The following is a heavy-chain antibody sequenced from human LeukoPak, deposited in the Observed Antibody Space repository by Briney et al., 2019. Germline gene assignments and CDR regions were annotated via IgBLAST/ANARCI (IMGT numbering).Heavy chain of an antibody. CDR3: ARASGIDYTDMPDY. D-gene: IGHD1-26*01. J-gene: IGHJ4*02. Sequence: PGGSLRLSCAASGFTVSSNYMSWVRQAPGKGLEWVAVIYSGESTNYADSVKGRFTISRDSSKNTLYLQMNSLRAEDTAVYYCARASGIDYTDMPDYWGQGTLVTVSS. CDR1: GFTVSSNY. V-gene: IGHV3-53*01. CDR2: IYSGEST.